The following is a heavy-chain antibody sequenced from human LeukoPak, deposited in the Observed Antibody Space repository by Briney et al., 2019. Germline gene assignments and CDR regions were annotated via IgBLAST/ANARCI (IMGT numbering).Heavy chain of an antibody. CDR1: GFTFSSYA. V-gene: IGHV3-30-3*01. CDR2: ISYDGSNK. CDR3: ARDVNGDYTDYYYYYGMDV. Sequence: GGSLRLSCAASGFTFSSYAMHWVRQSPGKGLEWVAVISYDGSNKYYADSVKGRSTISRENSKNTLYLQMNSLRAEDTAVYYCARDVNGDYTDYYYYYGMDVWGQGTTVTVSS. J-gene: IGHJ6*02. D-gene: IGHD4-17*01.